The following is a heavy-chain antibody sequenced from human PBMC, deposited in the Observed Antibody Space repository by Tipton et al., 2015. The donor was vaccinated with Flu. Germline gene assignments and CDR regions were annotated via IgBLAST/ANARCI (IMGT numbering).Heavy chain of an antibody. D-gene: IGHD6-19*01. Sequence: TLFLTCTVSGGSISSYYWSWIRQPAGKGLEWIGRIYTSGSTNYNPSLKSRVTMSVDTSKNQFSLKLSSVTAADTAVYYCAGIAVAGIFDYWGQGTLVTVSS. V-gene: IGHV4-4*07. CDR1: GGSISSYY. CDR2: IYTSGST. CDR3: AGIAVAGIFDY. J-gene: IGHJ4*02.